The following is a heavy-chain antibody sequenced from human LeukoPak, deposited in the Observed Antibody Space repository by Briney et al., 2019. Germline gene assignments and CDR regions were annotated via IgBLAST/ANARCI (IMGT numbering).Heavy chain of an antibody. CDR3: AKDRDYYGMDV. V-gene: IGHV3-9*01. J-gene: IGHJ6*02. CDR2: LSWNSGSI. CDR1: GFPFDDYA. Sequence: GGSLRLSCAASGFPFDDYAMHWARQAPGKGLEWVSGLSWNSGSIGYADSVKGRFTISRDNAKNSLYLQMNSLRAEDTALYYCAKDRDYYGMDVWGQGTTVTVSS.